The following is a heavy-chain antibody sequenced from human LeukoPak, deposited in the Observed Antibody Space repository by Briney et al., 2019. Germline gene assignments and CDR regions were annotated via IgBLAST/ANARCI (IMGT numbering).Heavy chain of an antibody. CDR1: GFRLSRYA. J-gene: IGHJ5*02. CDR3: ARCVTGWPNWFAP. D-gene: IGHD6-19*01. V-gene: IGHV3-23*01. CDR2: IHYIRDGP. Sequence: PGGSLRLSCVGSGFRLSRYAMSWVRQAPGKGLEWVATIHYIRDGPYYADSVEGRFTISRDDSKNTVYLQMNSLRVEDTAIYYCARCVTGWPNWFAPWGQGTLVTVSS.